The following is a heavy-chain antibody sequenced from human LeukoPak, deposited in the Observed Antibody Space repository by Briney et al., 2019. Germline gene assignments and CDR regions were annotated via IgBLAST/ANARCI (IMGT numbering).Heavy chain of an antibody. J-gene: IGHJ4*02. CDR2: INPNSGGT. V-gene: IGHV1-2*02. CDR3: ARVSSGWYSGHDY. CDR1: GYTFTGYY. Sequence: ASVKVSCKASGYTFTGYYMHWVRQAPGQGLEWMGWINPNSGGTNYAQKFQGRVTMTRDTSISTAYMELSRLRSDDTAVYYCARVSSGWYSGHDYWGQETLVTVSS. D-gene: IGHD6-19*01.